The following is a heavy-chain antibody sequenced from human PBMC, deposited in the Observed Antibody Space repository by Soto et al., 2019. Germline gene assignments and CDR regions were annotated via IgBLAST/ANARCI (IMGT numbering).Heavy chain of an antibody. CDR3: ATSGMVATMRTFSWFDS. J-gene: IGHJ5*01. V-gene: IGHV3-23*01. Sequence: EVQLLESGGNLVQPGGSLRLSCAASGFTFSNYGMNWVRQAPGKGLEWVSAISGGGTSPHYADSVKGRFTISRDNSKNTLYLQMNSLIADDTALYYCATSGMVATMRTFSWFDSWGQWTLVTVSS. CDR1: GFTFSNYG. CDR2: ISGGGTSP. D-gene: IGHD1-26*01.